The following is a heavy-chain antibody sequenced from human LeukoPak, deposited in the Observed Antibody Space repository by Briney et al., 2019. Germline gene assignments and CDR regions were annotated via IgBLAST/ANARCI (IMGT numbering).Heavy chain of an antibody. V-gene: IGHV3-30-3*01. CDR3: ARDSAYSSGWYDYFDY. CDR2: ISNDGSNK. CDR1: GFTFSNYA. J-gene: IGHJ4*02. Sequence: GRSLRLSCAASGFTFSNYAIHWVRQAPGKGLEWVAVISNDGSNKYYADSVKGRFTISRDNSKNTLYLQMNSLRAEDTAMYYCARDSAYSSGWYDYFDYWGQGTLVTVSS. D-gene: IGHD6-19*01.